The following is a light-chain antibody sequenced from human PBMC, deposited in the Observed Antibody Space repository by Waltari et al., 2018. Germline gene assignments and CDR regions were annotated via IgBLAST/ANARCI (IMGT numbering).Light chain of an antibody. CDR3: SSYTSSNSYV. V-gene: IGLV2-14*03. Sequence: QSALTQPASVSGSPGQSITISCTGTSIDVGCYNYVSWYQQHPGKGPKLMTYDVSNRPSGVPNRFSGSKSGNTASLTISGLQAEDEADYYCSSYTSSNSYVFGTGTKVTVL. CDR2: DVS. J-gene: IGLJ1*01. CDR1: SIDVGCYNY.